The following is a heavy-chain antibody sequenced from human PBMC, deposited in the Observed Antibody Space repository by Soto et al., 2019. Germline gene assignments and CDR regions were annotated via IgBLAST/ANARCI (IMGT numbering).Heavy chain of an antibody. V-gene: IGHV3-21*01. CDR2: ISSSSSYI. D-gene: IGHD6-25*01. Sequence: EVQLVESGGGLVKPGGSLRLSCAASGFTFSSHSMNWVRQAPGKGLEWVSAISSSSSYIYYADSVKGRVTISRDNAKNLVYLQMNSLSAEDTAVYYCARLDRGSLDYWGRGTLVTVSS. CDR1: GFTFSSHS. CDR3: ARLDRGSLDY. J-gene: IGHJ4*02.